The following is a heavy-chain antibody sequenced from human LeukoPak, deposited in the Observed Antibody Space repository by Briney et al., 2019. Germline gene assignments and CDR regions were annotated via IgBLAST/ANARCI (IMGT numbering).Heavy chain of an antibody. V-gene: IGHV4-34*01. D-gene: IGHD3-22*01. CDR2: INHSGST. CDR1: GGSFSGYY. Sequence: KASETLSLTCAVYGGSFSGYYWSWIRQPPGKGLEWIGEINHSGSTNYNPSLKSRVTISVDTSKNQFSLKLSSVTAADTAVYYCARQRITMIVVVRRGFDPWGQGTLVTVSS. J-gene: IGHJ5*02. CDR3: ARQRITMIVVVRRGFDP.